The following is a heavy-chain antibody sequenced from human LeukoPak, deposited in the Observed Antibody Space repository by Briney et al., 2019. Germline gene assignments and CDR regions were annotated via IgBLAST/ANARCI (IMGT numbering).Heavy chain of an antibody. J-gene: IGHJ4*02. D-gene: IGHD6-13*01. Sequence: GGSLRLSCAASGFTFSSYAMSWVRQAPGKGLEWVSGISVSGAGTYYADSVKGRFTISRDNSKDTLYLQMNSLRAEDTAVYYCAKDLGRSQQLVSPVDYWGQGTLVTVSS. V-gene: IGHV3-23*01. CDR3: AKDLGRSQQLVSPVDY. CDR1: GFTFSSYA. CDR2: ISVSGAGT.